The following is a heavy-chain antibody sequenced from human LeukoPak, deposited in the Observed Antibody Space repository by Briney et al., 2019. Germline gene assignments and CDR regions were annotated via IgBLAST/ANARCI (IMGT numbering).Heavy chain of an antibody. CDR2: ISSSSSYI. V-gene: IGHV3-21*01. Sequence: GGSLRLSCAASGFTFSSYAMHWVRQAPGKGLEWVSSISSSSSYIYYADSVKGRFTISRDNAKNSLYLQMNSLRGEDTGVYYCARGVRVSGLTPFDYWGQGTLVSVSS. J-gene: IGHJ4*02. CDR3: ARGVRVSGLTPFDY. CDR1: GFTFSSYA. D-gene: IGHD6-19*01.